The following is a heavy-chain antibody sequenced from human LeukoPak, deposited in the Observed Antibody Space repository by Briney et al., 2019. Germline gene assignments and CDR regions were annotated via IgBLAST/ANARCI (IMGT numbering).Heavy chain of an antibody. J-gene: IGHJ1*01. Sequence: GASVKVSCKASGYTFTSYYMHWVRQAPGQGLEWMGIINPSGDITSYAQKFQGRVTMTRDTSTNTVYMELSSLRSEDTAVYYCAGGVGGYFQHWGQGTLVTVSS. V-gene: IGHV1-46*01. D-gene: IGHD3-16*01. CDR3: AGGVGGYFQH. CDR1: GYTFTSYY. CDR2: INPSGDIT.